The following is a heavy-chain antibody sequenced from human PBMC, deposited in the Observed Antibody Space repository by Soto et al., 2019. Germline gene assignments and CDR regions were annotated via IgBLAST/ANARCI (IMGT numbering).Heavy chain of an antibody. J-gene: IGHJ4*02. D-gene: IGHD3-10*01. CDR3: ASGFGRFNY. V-gene: IGHV3-48*03. CDR2: IDGSGPTN. Sequence: EVQLLESGGGLVQPGGSLRLSCGVSGFTFNDFEMNWVRQAPGKGLEWLAYIDGSGPTNKYADSVRGRLTISRDNPNNALFLQMSSLSAADTAIYCCASGFGRFNYWGQGTLVSVSS. CDR1: GFTFNDFE.